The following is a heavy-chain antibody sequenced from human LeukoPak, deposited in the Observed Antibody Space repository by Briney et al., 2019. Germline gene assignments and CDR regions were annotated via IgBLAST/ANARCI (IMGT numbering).Heavy chain of an antibody. V-gene: IGHV4-4*07. D-gene: IGHD4-11*01. Sequence: PSETLSLTCTVSGGSISSYYCNWIRQPAGKGLEWIGRMYVSGNTNCNPSLKSRVTMSLDTSTNQFSLKLSSVTAADTAVYYCARERSTTINTYYFDSWGQGTLVTVSS. CDR2: MYVSGNT. CDR1: GGSISSYY. CDR3: ARERSTTINTYYFDS. J-gene: IGHJ4*02.